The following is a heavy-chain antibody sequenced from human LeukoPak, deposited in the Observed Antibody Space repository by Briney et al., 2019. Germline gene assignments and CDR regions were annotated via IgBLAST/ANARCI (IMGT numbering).Heavy chain of an antibody. CDR1: GYTFTSYG. CDR3: ARDEYYYDSSGYYYYFDY. D-gene: IGHD3-22*01. J-gene: IGHJ4*02. Sequence: SVKVSCKASGYTFTSYGISWVRQAPGQGLEWMGGIIPIFGTANYAQKFQGRVTITADESTSTAYMELSSLRSEDTAVYYCARDEYYYDSSGYYYYFDYWGQGTLVTVSS. CDR2: IIPIFGTA. V-gene: IGHV1-69*13.